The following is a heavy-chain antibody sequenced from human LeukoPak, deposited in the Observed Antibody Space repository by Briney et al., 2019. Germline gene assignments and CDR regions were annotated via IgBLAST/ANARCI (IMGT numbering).Heavy chain of an antibody. V-gene: IGHV1-18*01. J-gene: IGHJ3*02. CDR3: ARDNPYSSSGDAFDI. Sequence: ASVKVSCKASGYTFTSYGISWVRQAPGQGLEWMGWISAYNGNTNYAQKLQGRVAMTTDTSTSTAYMELRSLRSDDTAVYYCARDNPYSSSGDAFDIWGQGTMVTVSS. D-gene: IGHD6-13*01. CDR1: GYTFTSYG. CDR2: ISAYNGNT.